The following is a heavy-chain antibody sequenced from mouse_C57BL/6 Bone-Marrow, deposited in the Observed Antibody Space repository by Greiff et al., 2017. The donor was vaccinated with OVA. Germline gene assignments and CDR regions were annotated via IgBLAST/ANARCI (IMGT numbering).Heavy chain of an antibody. CDR2: IDPSDSYT. J-gene: IGHJ3*01. CDR3: ARDDYAWFAY. V-gene: IGHV1-50*01. CDR1: GYTFTSYW. D-gene: IGHD2-4*01. Sequence: QVQLKQSGAELVKPGASVKLSCKASGYTFTSYWMQWVKQRPGQGLEWIGEIDPSDSYTNYNQKFKGKATLTVDTSSSTAYVQLSSLTSEDSAVYYCARDDYAWFAYWGQGTLVTVSA.